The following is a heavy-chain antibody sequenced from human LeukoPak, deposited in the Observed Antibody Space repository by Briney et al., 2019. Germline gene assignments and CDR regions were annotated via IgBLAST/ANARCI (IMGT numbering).Heavy chain of an antibody. D-gene: IGHD3-22*01. CDR3: ARGRNIYGSSGSYYFDY. CDR2: IHPSGGST. J-gene: IGHJ4*02. Sequence: ASVKVSCKASGYTFTSYYIHWVRQAPGQGLEWMGIIHPSGGSTRHAQKFQGRVTMTRDTSTSTVYMELSSLRSEDTAVYYCARGRNIYGSSGSYYFDYWGQGTLITVSS. CDR1: GYTFTSYY. V-gene: IGHV1-46*01.